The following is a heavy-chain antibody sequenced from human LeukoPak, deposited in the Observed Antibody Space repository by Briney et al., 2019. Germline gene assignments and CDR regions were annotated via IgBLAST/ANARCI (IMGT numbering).Heavy chain of an antibody. CDR1: GFTFSDYY. CDR3: ARFSIAVAGIDY. Sequence: PGGSLRLSCAASGFTFSDYYMNWVRQASGKGLEWISYIVPSGTIMKYADSVRGRFTISRDNAKNSLYLQMNSLRAEDTAVYYCARFSIAVAGIDYWGQGTLVTVSS. V-gene: IGHV3-11*01. CDR2: IVPSGTIM. J-gene: IGHJ4*02. D-gene: IGHD6-19*01.